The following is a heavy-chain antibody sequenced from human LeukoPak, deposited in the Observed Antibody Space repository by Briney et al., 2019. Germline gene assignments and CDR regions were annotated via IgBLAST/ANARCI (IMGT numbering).Heavy chain of an antibody. D-gene: IGHD2-15*01. Sequence: SETLSLTCTVSGGSISSSSYYWGWIRQPPGKGLEWIGSIYYSGSTYYNPSLKSRVTISVDTSKNQFSLKLSSVTAADTAVYYCASVSYSEVDYWGKGTLVTVSS. CDR2: IYYSGST. CDR3: ASVSYSEVDY. V-gene: IGHV4-39*07. CDR1: GGSISSSSYY. J-gene: IGHJ4*02.